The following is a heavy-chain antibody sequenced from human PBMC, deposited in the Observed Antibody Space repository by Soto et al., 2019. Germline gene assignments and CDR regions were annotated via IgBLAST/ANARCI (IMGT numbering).Heavy chain of an antibody. J-gene: IGHJ4*02. D-gene: IGHD3-16*02. Sequence: QVQLQESGPGLVKASQTLSLTCTVSGGSISGGRYYWSWIRQHPGKGLEWIGNIHYSGTTHYNPSLKSRFTISIDTSKNNFSLKLRSVTAADTAVYFCARGGGVIAPVDFWGQGTLVTVSS. V-gene: IGHV4-31*03. CDR1: GGSISGGRYY. CDR3: ARGGGVIAPVDF. CDR2: IHYSGTT.